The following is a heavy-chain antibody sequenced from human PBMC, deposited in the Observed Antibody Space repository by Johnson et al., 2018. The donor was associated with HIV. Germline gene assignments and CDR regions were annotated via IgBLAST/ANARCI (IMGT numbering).Heavy chain of an antibody. J-gene: IGHJ3*02. Sequence: EVQLVESGGGLVQPGRSLRLSCAASGFTFDDYGMSWVRQAPGKGLEWVSGINWNGGSTGSADSVKGRFTISRDNAKNSLYLQMNSLRAEDTALYYCAKDRVGDYDAFDIWGQGTMVTVSS. D-gene: IGHD4-17*01. V-gene: IGHV3-20*04. CDR3: AKDRVGDYDAFDI. CDR2: INWNGGST. CDR1: GFTFDDYG.